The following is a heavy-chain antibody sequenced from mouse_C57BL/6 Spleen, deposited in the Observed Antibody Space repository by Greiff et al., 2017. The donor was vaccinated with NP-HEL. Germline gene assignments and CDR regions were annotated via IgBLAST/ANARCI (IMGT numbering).Heavy chain of an antibody. CDR1: GYTFTSYW. CDR3: ARSEDYGRFAY. D-gene: IGHD2-4*01. CDR2: IHPNSGST. J-gene: IGHJ3*01. V-gene: IGHV1-64*01. Sequence: VQLQQPGAELVKPGASVKLSCKASGYTFTSYWMPWVKQRPGQGLEWIGMIHPNSGSTNYNEKFKSKATLTVDKSSSTAYMQLSSLTSEDSAVYYCARSEDYGRFAYWGQGTLVTVSA.